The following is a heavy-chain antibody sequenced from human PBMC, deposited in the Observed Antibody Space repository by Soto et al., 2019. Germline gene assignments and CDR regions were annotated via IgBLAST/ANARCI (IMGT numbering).Heavy chain of an antibody. V-gene: IGHV3-30*04. Sequence: QVQLVESGGGVVQPGGSLRLSCAASGFTFSRYALHWVRQAPGKGLEWVAVISYDGRNTYYVDSVKGRFTISRDNSKNKLTLQMNSLRAEDAGVYYCARDAYDFVWGTYRPVDYGGQGTLVPVSS. CDR1: GFTFSRYA. J-gene: IGHJ4*02. CDR2: ISYDGRNT. CDR3: ARDAYDFVWGTYRPVDY. D-gene: IGHD3-16*02.